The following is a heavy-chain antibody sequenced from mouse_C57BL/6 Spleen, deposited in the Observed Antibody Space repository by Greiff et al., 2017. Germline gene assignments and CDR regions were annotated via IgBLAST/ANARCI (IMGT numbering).Heavy chain of an antibody. V-gene: IGHV1-50*01. Sequence: QVQLQQPGAELVKPGASVKLSCKASGYTFTSYWMQWVKQRPGQGLEWIGEIDPSDSYTNYNQKFKGKATLTVDTSSSTAYMQLSSLTSEDSAVYYCARSEYYYGSSPAWFAYWGQGTLVTVSA. CDR3: ARSEYYYGSSPAWFAY. D-gene: IGHD1-1*01. CDR1: GYTFTSYW. CDR2: IDPSDSYT. J-gene: IGHJ3*01.